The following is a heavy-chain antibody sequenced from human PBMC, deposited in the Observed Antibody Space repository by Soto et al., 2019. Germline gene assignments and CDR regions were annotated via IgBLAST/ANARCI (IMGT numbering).Heavy chain of an antibody. J-gene: IGHJ6*03. D-gene: IGHD3-3*01. CDR2: VYYSGST. Sequence: PSETLSLTCTVSGDSISSHYWSWIRQPPGKGLEWIGYVYYSGSTNYNPSLKSRVTISIDTSKSQFSLKLSSVTAADTAVYYCARSYYDFWGGDYYYYMDVWGKGTTVTVSS. CDR1: GDSISSHY. CDR3: ARSYYDFWGGDYYYYMDV. V-gene: IGHV4-59*08.